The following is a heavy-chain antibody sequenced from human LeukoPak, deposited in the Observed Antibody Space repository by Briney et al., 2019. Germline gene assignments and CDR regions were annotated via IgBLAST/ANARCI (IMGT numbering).Heavy chain of an antibody. D-gene: IGHD5-12*01. CDR1: GYTFTSYY. CDR2: INPSGGST. CDR3: ARDSHQGSGYGYYFDY. J-gene: IGHJ4*02. V-gene: IGHV1-46*01. Sequence: GASVKVSCKASGYTFTSYYMHWVRQAPGQGLEWMGIINPSGGSTSYAQKFQGRVTMTRDTSTSTVYMELSSLRSEDTAVYYCARDSHQGSGYGYYFDYWGQGTLVTVSS.